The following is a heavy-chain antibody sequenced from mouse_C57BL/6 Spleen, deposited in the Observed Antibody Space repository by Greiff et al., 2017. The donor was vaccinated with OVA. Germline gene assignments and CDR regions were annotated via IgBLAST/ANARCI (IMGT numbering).Heavy chain of an antibody. CDR3: AREGTMITSFDY. Sequence: QVQLQQSGAELVKPGASVKISCKASGYAFSSYWMNWVKQRPGKGLEWIGQIYPGDGDTNYNGKFKGKATLTADKSSSTAYMQLSSLTSEDSAVYFCAREGTMITSFDYWGQGTTLTVSS. V-gene: IGHV1-80*01. J-gene: IGHJ2*01. D-gene: IGHD2-4*01. CDR2: IYPGDGDT. CDR1: GYAFSSYW.